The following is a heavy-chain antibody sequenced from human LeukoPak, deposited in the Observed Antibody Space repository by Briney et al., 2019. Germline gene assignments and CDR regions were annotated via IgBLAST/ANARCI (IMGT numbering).Heavy chain of an antibody. V-gene: IGHV4-39*02. J-gene: IGHJ4*02. CDR1: GVSISSSSYY. D-gene: IGHD2-21*02. CDR3: ARETNYCGGDCYSFDY. CDR2: IYSSGST. Sequence: PSETLSLTCNVSGVSISSSSYYWGWIRQPPGKGLEWIGSIYSSGSTYYNSSLKSRVTISIDTSKNQFSLKLSSVTAADTAVYYCARETNYCGGDCYSFDYWGQGTLVTVSS.